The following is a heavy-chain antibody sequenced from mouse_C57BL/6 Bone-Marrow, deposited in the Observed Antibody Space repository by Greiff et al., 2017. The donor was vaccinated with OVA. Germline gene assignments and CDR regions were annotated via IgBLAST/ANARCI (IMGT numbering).Heavy chain of an antibody. Sequence: QVQLQQPGAELVKPGASVKLSCKASGYTFTSYWMHWVMQRPGQGLEWIGMIHPNSGSTNYNEKFKSKATLTVDKSSSTAYMQLSSLTSEDSAVYYCARGDYYGSSPDYWGQGTTLTVSS. V-gene: IGHV1-64*01. CDR3: ARGDYYGSSPDY. J-gene: IGHJ2*01. D-gene: IGHD1-1*01. CDR2: IHPNSGST. CDR1: GYTFTSYW.